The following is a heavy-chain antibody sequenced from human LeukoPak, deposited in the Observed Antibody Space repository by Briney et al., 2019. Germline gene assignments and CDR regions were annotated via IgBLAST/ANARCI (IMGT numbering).Heavy chain of an antibody. CDR3: ARLSYDVWGLGD. CDR1: GGSFSDYY. D-gene: IGHD3-10*02. J-gene: IGHJ4*02. CDR2: INHSGST. V-gene: IGHV4-34*01. Sequence: SETLSLTCAVYGGSFSDYYWSWIRQPPGKGLEWIGEINHSGSTNHNPSLKSRVTISVDTSKNQFSLKLSSVTAADTAVYYCARLSYDVWGLGDWGQGTLVTVSS.